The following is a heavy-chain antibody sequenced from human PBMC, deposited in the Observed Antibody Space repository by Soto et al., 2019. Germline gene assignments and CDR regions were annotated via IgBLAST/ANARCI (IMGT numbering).Heavy chain of an antibody. J-gene: IGHJ4*02. Sequence: SETLSLTCTVSGGSISSYYWSWIRQPPEKGLEWIGYIYYSGSTNYNPSLKSRVTISVDTSKNQFSLKLSSVTAADTAVYYCARAANYDFWSGYYPYYFDYWGQGTLVTVSS. D-gene: IGHD3-3*01. CDR1: GGSISSYY. V-gene: IGHV4-59*01. CDR2: IYYSGST. CDR3: ARAANYDFWSGYYPYYFDY.